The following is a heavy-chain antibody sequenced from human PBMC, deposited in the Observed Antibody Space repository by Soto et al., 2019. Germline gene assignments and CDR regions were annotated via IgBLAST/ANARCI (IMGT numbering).Heavy chain of an antibody. CDR3: ANFKIRDGYPGD. CDR2: IRSKANSYAT. J-gene: IGHJ4*02. V-gene: IGHV3-73*02. D-gene: IGHD5-12*01. Sequence: EVQLVESGGGLVQPGGSLKLSRAASGFTFSGSAMHWVRQASGKGLEWVGRIRSKANSYATAYAASVKGRFTISRDDSKNTLYLQMNSLRAEDTAVYYCANFKIRDGYPGDWGQGTLVTVSS. CDR1: GFTFSGSA.